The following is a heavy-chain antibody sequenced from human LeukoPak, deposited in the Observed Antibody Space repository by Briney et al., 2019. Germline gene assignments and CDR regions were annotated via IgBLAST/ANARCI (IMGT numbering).Heavy chain of an antibody. V-gene: IGHV3-74*01. CDR3: ARYSSSSGGASHYFDY. J-gene: IGHJ4*02. D-gene: IGHD6-6*01. Sequence: GGSLRLSCAVSGFSLRSYWMHWVRHAPGKGLVWVSRISGDGSMTNYADSVKGRFTISRDNAKNTVYLQMNSLRAEDTAVYYCARYSSSSGGASHYFDYWGQGTLVTVSS. CDR1: GFSLRSYW. CDR2: ISGDGSMT.